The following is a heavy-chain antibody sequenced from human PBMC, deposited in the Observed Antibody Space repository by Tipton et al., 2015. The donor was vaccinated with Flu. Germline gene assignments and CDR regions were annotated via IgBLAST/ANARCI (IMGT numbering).Heavy chain of an antibody. V-gene: IGHV4-38-2*01. J-gene: IGHJ4*02. CDR3: ARSTYYYGSGSSDY. CDR2: ISHSGRT. D-gene: IGHD3-10*01. CDR1: DYSISSGYY. Sequence: ELVKPSETLSLICAVSDYSISSGYYWGWIRQPPGKGLEWIGCISHSGRTYYNPSLKSRVTISIDTARNQFSQRLSSVTATDTAVYYCARSTYYYGSGSSDYWGQGTLVTVSS.